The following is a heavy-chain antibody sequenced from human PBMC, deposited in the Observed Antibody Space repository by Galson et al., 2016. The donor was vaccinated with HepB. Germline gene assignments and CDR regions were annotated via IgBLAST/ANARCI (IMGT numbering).Heavy chain of an antibody. V-gene: IGHV3-7*01. Sequence: SLRLSCAASGFTFSNFWMTWVRQAPGKGLEWVAHINQDGTGKYYVDSVRGRFTISRDNAENSVYLQMHSLRAEDTGTYYCVSGYTSGYWSQGAPVTVFS. J-gene: IGHJ4*02. CDR3: VSGYTSGY. CDR1: GFTFSNFW. CDR2: INQDGTGK. D-gene: IGHD5-18*01.